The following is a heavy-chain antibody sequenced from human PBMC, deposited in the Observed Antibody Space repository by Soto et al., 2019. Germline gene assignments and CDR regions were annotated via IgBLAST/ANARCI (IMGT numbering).Heavy chain of an antibody. CDR2: SNAGNGNT. Sequence: EASVQVSCKASGYTFPRYAMQWVRQAPGQRLEWMGWSNAGNGNTKYSQEFQGRVTITRDTSASTAYMELSSLRSEDMAVYYCALERIAARLGQYYYYGMDVWGQGTTVTVSS. J-gene: IGHJ6*02. D-gene: IGHD6-6*01. V-gene: IGHV1-3*02. CDR3: ALERIAARLGQYYYYGMDV. CDR1: GYTFPRYA.